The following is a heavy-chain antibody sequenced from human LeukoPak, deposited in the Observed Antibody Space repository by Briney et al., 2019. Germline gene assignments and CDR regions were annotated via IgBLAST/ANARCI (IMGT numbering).Heavy chain of an antibody. CDR2: INPNSGGT. J-gene: IGHJ6*03. CDR3: ASGIPVQRERLGYYNYIDV. Sequence: ASVKVSCKASGYTFTGYYMHWVRQAPGQGLEWMGWINPNSGGTNYAQKFQGRVTMTRDTSISTAYMELSRLRSDDTAVYYCASGIPVQRERLGYYNYIDVWGKGTTVTVSS. CDR1: GYTFTGYY. V-gene: IGHV1-2*02. D-gene: IGHD1-1*01.